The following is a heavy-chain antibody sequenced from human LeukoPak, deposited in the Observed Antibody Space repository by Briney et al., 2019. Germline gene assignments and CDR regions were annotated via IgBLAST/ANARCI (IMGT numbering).Heavy chain of an antibody. CDR2: ISYDGSNK. D-gene: IGHD6-19*01. CDR3: AKGSSGWPRGPFDY. J-gene: IGHJ4*02. Sequence: GRSLRLSCAASGFTFSSYGMHWVRQAPGKGLEWVAVISYDGSNKYYADSVKGRFTISRDNSKNTLYLQMNSLRAEDTAVYYCAKGSSGWPRGPFDYWGQGTLVTVSS. V-gene: IGHV3-30*18. CDR1: GFTFSSYG.